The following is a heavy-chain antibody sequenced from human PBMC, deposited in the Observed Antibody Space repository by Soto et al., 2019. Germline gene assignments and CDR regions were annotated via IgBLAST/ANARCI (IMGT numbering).Heavy chain of an antibody. Sequence: ASVKVSCKASGYTFTRYDINWVRQATGQGLEWMGWMNPNSGNTGYAQKFQGRVTMTRNTSISTAYMELSSLRSEDTAVYYCARAMLRSTVTTTDYWGQGTLVTVSS. V-gene: IGHV1-8*01. CDR2: MNPNSGNT. D-gene: IGHD4-17*01. CDR1: GYTFTRYD. J-gene: IGHJ4*02. CDR3: ARAMLRSTVTTTDY.